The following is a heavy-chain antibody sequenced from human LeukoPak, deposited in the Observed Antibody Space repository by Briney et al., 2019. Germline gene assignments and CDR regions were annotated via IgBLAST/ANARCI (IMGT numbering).Heavy chain of an antibody. D-gene: IGHD3-22*01. Sequence: ASVKVSCKASGGTFSSYAISWVRQAPGQGLEWMGGIIPIFGTANYAQKFQGRVTITADESTSTAYMELSSLRSEDTAVYYCARDTGPYYDSSGYYYPDIWGQGTMVTVSS. V-gene: IGHV1-69*13. CDR1: GGTFSSYA. J-gene: IGHJ3*02. CDR2: IIPIFGTA. CDR3: ARDTGPYYDSSGYYYPDI.